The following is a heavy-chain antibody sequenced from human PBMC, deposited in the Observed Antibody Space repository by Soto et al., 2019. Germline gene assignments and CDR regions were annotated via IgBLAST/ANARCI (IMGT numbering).Heavy chain of an antibody. J-gene: IGHJ3*02. Sequence: QVQLVESGGGVVQPGRSLRLSCAASGFTFSSYGMHWVRQAPGKGLEWVAVIPYDGSNKYYADSVKGRFTISRDNSKNTLYLQMNRLRAEDTAVYYCAKGSGDYAPERDAFAIWGQGTMVTVSS. CDR3: AKGSGDYAPERDAFAI. D-gene: IGHD4-17*01. CDR2: IPYDGSNK. V-gene: IGHV3-30*18. CDR1: GFTFSSYG.